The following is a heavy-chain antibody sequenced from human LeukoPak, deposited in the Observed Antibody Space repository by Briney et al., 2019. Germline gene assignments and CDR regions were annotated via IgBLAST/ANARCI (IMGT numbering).Heavy chain of an antibody. CDR1: GFTFDDYT. Sequence: GGSLRLSCAASGFTFDDYTMHWVRQAPGKGLEWVSLVSWDGGSTYYADSVKGRFTISRDNSKNSLYLQMNSLRTEDTALYYCAKDISGAVAGTCFDYWGQGTLVTVSS. J-gene: IGHJ4*02. CDR2: VSWDGGST. D-gene: IGHD6-19*01. CDR3: AKDISGAVAGTCFDY. V-gene: IGHV3-43*01.